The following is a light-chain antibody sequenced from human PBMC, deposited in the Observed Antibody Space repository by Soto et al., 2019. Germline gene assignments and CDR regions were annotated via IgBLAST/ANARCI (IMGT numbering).Light chain of an antibody. CDR3: IQTQQTPLT. J-gene: IGKJ4*01. V-gene: IGKV2-28*01. CDR2: VAS. CDR1: QSLLHINGNNY. Sequence: DLVVTRALLSLPVTPGVPASISCRFSQSLLHINGNNYLNWYLQKPGQSPKLLIYVASNRASGVPDRFSGSGSGTDFTLKISRVQAEDFGIYYCIQTQQTPLTFGEGTKVAIK.